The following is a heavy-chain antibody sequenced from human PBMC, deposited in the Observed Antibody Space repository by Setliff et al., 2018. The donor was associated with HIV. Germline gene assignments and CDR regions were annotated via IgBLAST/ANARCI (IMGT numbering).Heavy chain of an antibody. CDR2: ISPKYGGT. CDR3: ARGTVVGATIYYFDY. CDR1: GYSFSDYY. J-gene: IGHJ4*02. V-gene: IGHV1-2*02. Sequence: ASVKVSCKASGYSFSDYYIHWVRQAPGHGFQWMGWISPKYGGTNYAQNFQGRVTMTRDTSISTAYMELSRVKSADTAVYFCARGTVVGATIYYFDYWGQGTLVTVSS. D-gene: IGHD1-26*01.